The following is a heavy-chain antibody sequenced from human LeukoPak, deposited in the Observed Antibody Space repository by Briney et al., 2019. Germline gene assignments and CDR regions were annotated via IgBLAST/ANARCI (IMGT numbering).Heavy chain of an antibody. Sequence: SETLSLTCTVSGGSISSGSYCWSWIRQPPGKGLEWIGYIYYSGSTNYNPSLKSRVAISVDTSKNQFSLKLSSVTAADTAVYYCARGSAVTSWFDPWGQGTLVTVSS. J-gene: IGHJ5*02. CDR2: IYYSGST. V-gene: IGHV4-61*01. CDR1: GGSISSGSYC. CDR3: ARGSAVTSWFDP. D-gene: IGHD4-11*01.